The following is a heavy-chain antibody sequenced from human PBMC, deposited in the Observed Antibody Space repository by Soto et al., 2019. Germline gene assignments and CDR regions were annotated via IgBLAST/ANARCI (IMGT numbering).Heavy chain of an antibody. D-gene: IGHD4-17*01. Sequence: QVQLVESGGGVVQPGRSLRLSCAASGFTFSSYGMHWVRQAPGKGLEWVAVIWYDGSNKYYADSVKGRFTISRDNSKNTLYLQMNSLRDEDTAVYYCARETTVTYYFDYWGQGTLVTVSS. V-gene: IGHV3-33*01. J-gene: IGHJ4*02. CDR3: ARETTVTYYFDY. CDR2: IWYDGSNK. CDR1: GFTFSSYG.